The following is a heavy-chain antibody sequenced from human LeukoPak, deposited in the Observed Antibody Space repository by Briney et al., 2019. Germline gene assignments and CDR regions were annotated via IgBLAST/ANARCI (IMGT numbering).Heavy chain of an antibody. CDR3: ARGSPASYYDFWSGYPFDS. V-gene: IGHV1-69*13. J-gene: IGHJ4*02. CDR2: VIPIFGTT. Sequence: SVKVSCKASGGTFSSYAISWVRQAPGQGLEWVGGVIPIFGTTNYAQQFQGRVTITADESTSSAYMELSSLRSEDTAVYYCARGSPASYYDFWSGYPFDSWGQGTLVTVSS. D-gene: IGHD3-3*01. CDR1: GGTFSSYA.